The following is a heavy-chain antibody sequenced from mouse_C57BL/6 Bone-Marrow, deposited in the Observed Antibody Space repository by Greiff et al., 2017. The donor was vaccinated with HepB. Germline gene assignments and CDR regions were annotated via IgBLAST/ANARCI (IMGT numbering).Heavy chain of an antibody. J-gene: IGHJ2*01. CDR1: GYTFTDYY. Sequence: EVQLQQSGPELVKPGASVKISCKASGYTFTDYYMNWVKQSHGKSLEWIGDINPNNGGTSYNQKFKGKATLTVDKSSSTAYMELRSLTSEDSAVYYCARPEDYGGQGTTLTVSS. V-gene: IGHV1-26*01. CDR2: INPNNGGT. CDR3: ARPEDY.